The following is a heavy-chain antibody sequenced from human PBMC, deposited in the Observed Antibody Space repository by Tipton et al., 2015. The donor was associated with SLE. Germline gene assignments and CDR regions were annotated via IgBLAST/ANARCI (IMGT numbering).Heavy chain of an antibody. CDR1: GFTFSSYG. V-gene: IGHV3-30*02. J-gene: IGHJ4*02. D-gene: IGHD5-18*01. CDR2: IRYDGSTK. CDR3: ATSGRGYSIAYDY. Sequence: SLRLSCAASGFTFSSYGMHWVRQAPGKGLEWVAFIRYDGSTKYYADSVKGRVTISVDTSKNQFSLKLSSVTAADTAVYYCATSGRGYSIAYDYWGQGTLVTVSS.